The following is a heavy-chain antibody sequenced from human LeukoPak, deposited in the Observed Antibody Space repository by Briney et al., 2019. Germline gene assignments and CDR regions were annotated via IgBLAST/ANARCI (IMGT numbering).Heavy chain of an antibody. Sequence: ASVKVSCKASGYAFSGNSIHWVRQAPGQGLEWMGRIDPKSGDTYYAQKFQGRVTMTRDTSISTAYMELSRLRADDTAVYYCASCITMVRGPMDVWGQGTTVTVSS. CDR2: IDPKSGDT. V-gene: IGHV1-2*02. CDR3: ASCITMVRGPMDV. D-gene: IGHD3-10*01. J-gene: IGHJ6*02. CDR1: GYAFSGNS.